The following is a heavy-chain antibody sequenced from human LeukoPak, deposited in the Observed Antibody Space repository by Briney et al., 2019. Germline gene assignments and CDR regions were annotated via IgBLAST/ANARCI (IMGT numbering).Heavy chain of an antibody. J-gene: IGHJ4*02. CDR2: ISSRGSYI. CDR3: ARDPYSGYDKRVYYFDY. V-gene: IGHV3-21*01. Sequence: GGSLRLSCAASGFTFNIYSLNWVRQAPGKGLEWVSSISSRGSYIYYADSVKGRFTISRDNANNSLYLQMNSLRAEDTTVYYCARDPYSGYDKRVYYFDYWGQETLVTVSS. D-gene: IGHD5-12*01. CDR1: GFTFNIYS.